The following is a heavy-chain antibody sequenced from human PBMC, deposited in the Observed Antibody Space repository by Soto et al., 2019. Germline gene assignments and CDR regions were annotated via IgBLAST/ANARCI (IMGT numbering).Heavy chain of an antibody. CDR1: GGSISSSNW. Sequence: QVQLQESGPGLVKPSGTLSLTCAVSGGSISSSNWWSWVRQPPGKGLEWIGEIYHSGSTNYNPSLQSRFTISVDKAKNQFSLKLSSVTAADTAVYYCASPQAPHSYGSGSYSDWYFDLWGRGTLVTVSS. D-gene: IGHD3-10*01. V-gene: IGHV4-4*02. CDR3: ASPQAPHSYGSGSYSDWYFDL. CDR2: IYHSGST. J-gene: IGHJ2*01.